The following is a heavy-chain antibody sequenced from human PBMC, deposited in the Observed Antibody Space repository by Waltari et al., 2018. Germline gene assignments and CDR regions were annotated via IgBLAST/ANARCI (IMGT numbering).Heavy chain of an antibody. V-gene: IGHV3-48*03. Sequence: DVQLVESGGGLVQPGGSLRLSCAASGFTFSYYNMNWVRQAPGKGLVWVSYITMSSDTIYYSDSVIGRFTISRDNAKNSLYRQMNSLRVEDTAFYYCARAESYSDYDYSRLYFDWWGPGTLVTVSS. D-gene: IGHD5-12*01. CDR3: ARAESYSDYDYSRLYFDW. CDR2: ITMSSDTI. J-gene: IGHJ4*02. CDR1: GFTFSYYN.